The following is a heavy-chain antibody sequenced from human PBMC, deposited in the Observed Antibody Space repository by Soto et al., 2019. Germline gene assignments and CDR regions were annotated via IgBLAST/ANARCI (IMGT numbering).Heavy chain of an antibody. CDR3: ARELYSGYDFAY. J-gene: IGHJ4*02. CDR1: GFTFSSYG. V-gene: IGHV3-30*03. CDR2: ISYDGSNK. Sequence: PGGSLILSCAASGFTFSSYGMHWVRQAPGKGLEWVAVISYDGSNKYYADSVKGRFTISRDNAKNSLYLQMNSLRAEDTAVYYCARELYSGYDFAYWGQGTLVTVSS. D-gene: IGHD5-12*01.